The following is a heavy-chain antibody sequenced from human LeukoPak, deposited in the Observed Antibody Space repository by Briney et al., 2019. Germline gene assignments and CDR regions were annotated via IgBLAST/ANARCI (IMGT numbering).Heavy chain of an antibody. CDR3: ARELSGSWQTTHDVFDI. D-gene: IGHD6-13*01. V-gene: IGHV4-38-2*02. CDR2: IYHSGST. J-gene: IGHJ3*02. CDR1: GYSISSGYY. Sequence: PSETLSLTCAVSGYSISSGYYCGWIRQPPGKGLEWIGSIYHSGSTYYNPSLKSRVTISVDTSKNQFSLKLTSVTAADTAVYYCARELSGSWQTTHDVFDIWGQGTMVTVSS.